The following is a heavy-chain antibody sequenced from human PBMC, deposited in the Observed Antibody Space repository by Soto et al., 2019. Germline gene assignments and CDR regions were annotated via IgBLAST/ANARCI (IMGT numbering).Heavy chain of an antibody. CDR1: GYTLTELS. CDR3: ATLSGYSGYGPFHYFDY. V-gene: IGHV1-24*01. CDR2: FDPEDGET. Sequence: ASVKVSCKVSGYTLTELSMHWVRQAPGKGFEWMGGFDPEDGETIYAQKFQGRVTMTEDTSTDTAYMELSSLRSEDTAVYYCATLSGYSGYGPFHYFDYWGQGTLVTVSS. D-gene: IGHD5-12*01. J-gene: IGHJ4*02.